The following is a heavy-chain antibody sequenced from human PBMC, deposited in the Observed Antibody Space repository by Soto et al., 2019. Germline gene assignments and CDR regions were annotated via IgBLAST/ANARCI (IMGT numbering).Heavy chain of an antibody. D-gene: IGHD4-17*01. J-gene: IGHJ4*02. V-gene: IGHV4-34*01. CDR1: GGSFSGYY. Sequence: QVQLQQWGAGLLKPSETLSLTCAVYGGSFSGYYWSWIRQPPGKGLEWIGEINHSGSTNYNPSLKSRVTISVDTSKNQFSLKLSSVTAADTAVYYCARGYYGGISSDGAYYFDYWGQGTLVTVSS. CDR2: INHSGST. CDR3: ARGYYGGISSDGAYYFDY.